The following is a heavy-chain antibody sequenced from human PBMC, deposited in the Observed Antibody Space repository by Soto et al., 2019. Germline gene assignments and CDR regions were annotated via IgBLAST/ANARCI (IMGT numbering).Heavy chain of an antibody. D-gene: IGHD6-6*01. CDR3: ARDTTSIAARMPHLYYYYYGMDV. CDR2: IDPSDSYT. Sequence: GESLKISCKGSGYSFTSYWISWVRQMPGKGLEWMGRIDPSDSYTNYSPSFQGHVTISADKSISTAYLQWSSLKASDTAMYYCARDTTSIAARMPHLYYYYYGMDVWGQGTTVTV. J-gene: IGHJ6*02. CDR1: GYSFTSYW. V-gene: IGHV5-10-1*01.